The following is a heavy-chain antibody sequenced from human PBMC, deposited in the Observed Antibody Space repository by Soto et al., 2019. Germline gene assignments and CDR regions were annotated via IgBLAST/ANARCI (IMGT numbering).Heavy chain of an antibody. J-gene: IGHJ4*02. CDR1: GYTVTKLS. V-gene: IGHV1-24*01. CDR2: FDPEDGET. Sequence: GAPVKVACKVSGYTVTKLSMHWVRQAPGKGLEWMGGFDPEDGETIYAQKFQGRVTMTEDTSTDTAYMELSSLRSEDTAVYYCANLFSAGYYDSSGYWGQGTLVTVSS. D-gene: IGHD3-22*01. CDR3: ANLFSAGYYDSSGY.